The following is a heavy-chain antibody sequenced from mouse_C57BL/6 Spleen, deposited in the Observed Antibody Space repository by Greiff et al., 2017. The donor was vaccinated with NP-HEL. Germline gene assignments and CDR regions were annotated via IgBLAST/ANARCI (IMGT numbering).Heavy chain of an antibody. CDR2: IHPNSGST. J-gene: IGHJ4*01. V-gene: IGHV1-64*01. D-gene: IGHD2-13*01. CDR1: GYTFTSYW. Sequence: QVQLQQPGAELVKPGASVKLSCKASGYTFTSYWMHWVKQRPGQGLEWIGMIHPNSGSTKYNEKFKSKATLTVDKSSSTAYMQLSSLTSEAVAVYYCARGDPYYYARDYGGKETSVTVSS. CDR3: ARGDPYYYARDY.